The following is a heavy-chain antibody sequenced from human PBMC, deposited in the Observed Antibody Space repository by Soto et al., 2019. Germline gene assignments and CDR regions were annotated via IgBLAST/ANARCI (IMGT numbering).Heavy chain of an antibody. CDR1: GYSISSSNW. J-gene: IGHJ4*02. D-gene: IGHD1-26*01. Sequence: QVQLQESGPGLVKPSDTLSLTCAVSGYSISSSNWWGWIRQPPGKGLEWIGYIYYSGTTYCNPSLKSRVTMSVDASKNQFSLKLTSVTAVDTAVYYCARREIQGPIDYWGQGTLVTVSS. CDR3: ARREIQGPIDY. CDR2: IYYSGTT. V-gene: IGHV4-28*01.